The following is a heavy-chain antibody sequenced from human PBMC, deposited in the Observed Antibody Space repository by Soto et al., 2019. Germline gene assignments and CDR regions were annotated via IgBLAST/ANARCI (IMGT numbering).Heavy chain of an antibody. J-gene: IGHJ3*02. V-gene: IGHV4-4*07. Sequence: SLTCTVSGGSISSYYWSWIRQPAGKGLEWIGRIYTSGSTNYNPSLKSRVTMSVDTSKNQFSLKLSSVTAADTAVYYCARSPYCSGGSCYSDAFDIWGQGTMGTVS. CDR3: ARSPYCSGGSCYSDAFDI. CDR1: GGSISSYY. CDR2: IYTSGST. D-gene: IGHD2-15*01.